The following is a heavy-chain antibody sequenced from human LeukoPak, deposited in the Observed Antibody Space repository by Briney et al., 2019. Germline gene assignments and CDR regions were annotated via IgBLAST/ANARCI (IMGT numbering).Heavy chain of an antibody. V-gene: IGHV3-74*01. CDR2: INSDGSST. D-gene: IGHD2-2*01. CDR3: ARGGIVVVPAAIY. Sequence: GGSLRLSCAASGFTFSSYWMHWVRQAPGKGLVWVSRINSDGSSTSYADSVRGRFTISRDNAKNTLYLQMNSLRAEDTAVYYCARGGIVVVPAAIYWGQGILVTVSS. J-gene: IGHJ4*02. CDR1: GFTFSSYW.